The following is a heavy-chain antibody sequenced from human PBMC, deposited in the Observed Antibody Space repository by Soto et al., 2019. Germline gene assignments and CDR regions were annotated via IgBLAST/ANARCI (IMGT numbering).Heavy chain of an antibody. J-gene: IGHJ4*02. CDR3: ARGSYYPDSSGYFLDS. V-gene: IGHV4-59*11. CDR2: IYYSGNT. CDR1: GGSISPHY. Sequence: KPSETLSLTCAVSGGSISPHYWSWIRQPPGKGLEWIAYIYYSGNTNYNPSLKSRVTISLDTSKNQFSLKLSSVTAADTAVYYCARGSYYPDSSGYFLDSWGQGTLVTVSS. D-gene: IGHD3-22*01.